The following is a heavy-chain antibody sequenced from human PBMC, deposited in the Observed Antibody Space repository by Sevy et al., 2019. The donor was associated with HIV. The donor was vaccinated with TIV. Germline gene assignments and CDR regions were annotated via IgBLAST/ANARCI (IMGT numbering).Heavy chain of an antibody. CDR1: GHTVTGYF. V-gene: IGHV1-2*06. J-gene: IGHJ2*01. CDR3: AGDLAGTAGAYFDL. D-gene: IGHD6-19*01. CDR2: ISPNSGGT. Sequence: ASVKVSCKTSGHTVTGYFIHWVRQAPGQGLEWMGRISPNSGGTKYAQNFQGRVTMTRDTSISTAYMELSRLRSDDTAFSYCAGDLAGTAGAYFDLWGRGTLVTVSS.